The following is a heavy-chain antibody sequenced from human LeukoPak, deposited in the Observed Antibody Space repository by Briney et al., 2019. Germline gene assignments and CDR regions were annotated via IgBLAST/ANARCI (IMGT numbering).Heavy chain of an antibody. CDR3: AREDAPIVYFQH. CDR2: ISSSSSYI. CDR1: GFTFNSYN. Sequence: GGSLRLFCAASGFTFNSYNMNWVRQASGEGVEWVSSISSSSSYIYYADSVKGRFTLSRDNAKNSLYLQMNSLRAEDTAVYYCAREDAPIVYFQHWGQGTLVTVSS. D-gene: IGHD3-16*02. V-gene: IGHV3-21*01. J-gene: IGHJ1*01.